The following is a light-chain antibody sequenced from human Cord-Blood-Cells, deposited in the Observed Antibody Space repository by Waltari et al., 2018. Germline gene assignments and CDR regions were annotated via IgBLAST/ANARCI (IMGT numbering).Light chain of an antibody. CDR1: QSVSSY. CDR2: DAS. CDR3: QQRSNWIT. Sequence: DIVLTQSPATLSLSPGERATLSCRASQSVSSYLAWYKQKPGQAPRLLIYDASNRATGIPARFSGSGSGTDFTLTISSLEPKDFAVDYCQQRSNWITFGQGTRLEIK. J-gene: IGKJ5*01. V-gene: IGKV3-11*01.